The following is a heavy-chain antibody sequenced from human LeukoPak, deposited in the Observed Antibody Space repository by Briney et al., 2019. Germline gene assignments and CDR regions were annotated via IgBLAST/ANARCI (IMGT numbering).Heavy chain of an antibody. CDR2: VNLQGST. J-gene: IGHJ4*02. CDR1: GFTFSTYAM. CDR3: AREGGPYRPLDY. Sequence: PGGSLRLSCVVSGFTFSTYAMRWVRQPPGKGLEWIGEVNLQGSTNYNPSLKSRVAISVDKSENHISLKLTSVTAADTAVYYCAREGGPYRPLDYSGQGTLVTVAS. V-gene: IGHV4-4*02.